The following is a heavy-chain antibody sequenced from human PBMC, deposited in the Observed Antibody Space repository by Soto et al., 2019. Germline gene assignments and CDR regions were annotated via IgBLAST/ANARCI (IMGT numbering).Heavy chain of an antibody. D-gene: IGHD3-10*01. Sequence: QVQLVESGGGVVQPGRSLRLSCAASGFTFSSYGMHWVRQAPGKGLEWVAVISYDGSNKYYADSVKGRFTISRDNSKNTLYLQMNSLRAEDTAVYYCAKYQLRGVRGVITYYYGMDVWGQGTTVTVSS. CDR1: GFTFSSYG. V-gene: IGHV3-30*18. J-gene: IGHJ6*02. CDR3: AKYQLRGVRGVITYYYGMDV. CDR2: ISYDGSNK.